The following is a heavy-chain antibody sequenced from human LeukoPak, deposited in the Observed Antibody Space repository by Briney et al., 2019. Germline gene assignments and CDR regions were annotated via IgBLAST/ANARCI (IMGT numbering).Heavy chain of an antibody. V-gene: IGHV1-46*01. J-gene: IGHJ5*02. CDR3: AREGGLDSSGWYNWFDP. D-gene: IGHD6-19*01. CDR2: INPSGGST. Sequence: ASVKVSCKASGYTFTSYYMHWVRQAPGQGLEWMGIINPSGGSTSYAQKFQGRVTMTRDTSTSTVYMELSSLRSEDTAVYYCAREGGLDSSGWYNWFDPWGQGTLVTVSS. CDR1: GYTFTSYY.